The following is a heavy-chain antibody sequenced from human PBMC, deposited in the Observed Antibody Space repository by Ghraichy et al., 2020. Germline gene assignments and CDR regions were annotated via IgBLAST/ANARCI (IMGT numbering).Heavy chain of an antibody. CDR2: ISGSGGST. D-gene: IGHD3-22*01. V-gene: IGHV3-23*01. CDR1: GFTFSSYA. J-gene: IGHJ4*02. CDR3: AKEVRGIVVGMQFDY. Sequence: GGSLRLSCAASGFTFSSYAMSWVRQAPGKGLEWVSAISGSGGSTYYADSVKGLFTISRDNSKNTLYLQMNSLRAEDTAVYYCAKEVRGIVVGMQFDYWGQGTLVTVSS.